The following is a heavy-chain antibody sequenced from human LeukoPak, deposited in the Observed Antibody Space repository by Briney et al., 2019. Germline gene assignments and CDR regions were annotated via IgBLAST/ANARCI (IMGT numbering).Heavy chain of an antibody. CDR1: GGSNSSYY. D-gene: IGHD3-3*01. V-gene: IGHV4-4*07. CDR2: IYTSGST. J-gene: IGHJ5*02. CDR3: ARDEGVSLEWLSRNWFDP. Sequence: SETLSLTCTVSGGSNSSYYWSWIRQPAGKGLEWIGRIYTSGSTNYNPSLKSRVTMSVDTSKNQFSLKLSSVTAADTAVYYCARDEGVSLEWLSRNWFDPWGQGTLVTVSS.